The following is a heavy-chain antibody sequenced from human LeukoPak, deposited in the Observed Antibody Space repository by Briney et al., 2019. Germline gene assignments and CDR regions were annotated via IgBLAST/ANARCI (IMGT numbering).Heavy chain of an antibody. D-gene: IGHD4-17*01. J-gene: IGHJ4*02. CDR2: IYYSGST. V-gene: IGHV4-59*01. CDR3: ARVFGYGDYVHFDY. CDR1: GGSISSYY. Sequence: PSETLSLTCTVSGGSISSYYWSWTRQPPGKGLEWIGYIYYSGSTNYNPSLKSRVTISVDTSRNQFSLKLSSVTAADTAVYYCARVFGYGDYVHFDYWGQGTLVTVSS.